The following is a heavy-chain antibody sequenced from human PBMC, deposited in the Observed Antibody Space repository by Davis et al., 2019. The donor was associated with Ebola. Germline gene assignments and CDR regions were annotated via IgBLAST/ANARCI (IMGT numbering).Heavy chain of an antibody. Sequence: GESLKISCAASGFTFSSYGMHWVRQAPGKGLEWVAVISYDGSNKYYADSVKGRFTISRDNSKNTLYLQMNSLRAEDTAVYYCAVRSGIWGQGTMVTVSS. J-gene: IGHJ3*02. V-gene: IGHV3-30*03. CDR1: GFTFSSYG. CDR3: AVRSGI. CDR2: ISYDGSNK. D-gene: IGHD6-19*01.